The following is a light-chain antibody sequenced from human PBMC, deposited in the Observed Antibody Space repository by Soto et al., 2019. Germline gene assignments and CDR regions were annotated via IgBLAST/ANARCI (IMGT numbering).Light chain of an antibody. CDR2: ATS. J-gene: IGKJ1*01. Sequence: DIVLTQSPDTVSLSPGERATLFCRASQSVSSSSVAWYQQKPGQAPRLLIYATSYRSADILGRFSGGGAGTDFTLTISRLEPEDFAVYYCQQYGRSPLTFGQGIKVEIK. CDR1: QSVSSSS. V-gene: IGKV3-20*01. CDR3: QQYGRSPLT.